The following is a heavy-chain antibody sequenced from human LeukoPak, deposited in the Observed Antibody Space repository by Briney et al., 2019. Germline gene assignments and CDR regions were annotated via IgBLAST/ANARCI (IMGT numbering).Heavy chain of an antibody. CDR3: ARRFTYYYGSGSFRPKNWFDP. V-gene: IGHV4-4*07. Sequence: SETLSLTCTVSGGSISSYYWSWIRQPAGKGLEWIGRIYTSGSTNYNPSLKSRVTMSVDTSKNQFSLKLSSVTAADTAVYYCARRFTYYYGSGSFRPKNWFDPWGQGTLVTVSS. J-gene: IGHJ5*02. D-gene: IGHD3-10*01. CDR1: GGSISSYY. CDR2: IYTSGST.